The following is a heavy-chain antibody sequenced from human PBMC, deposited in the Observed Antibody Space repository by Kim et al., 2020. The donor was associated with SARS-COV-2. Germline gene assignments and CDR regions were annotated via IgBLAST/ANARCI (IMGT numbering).Heavy chain of an antibody. Sequence: SVKVSCKASGFTFTSSAVQWVRQARGQRLEWIGWIVVGSGNTNYAQKFQERVTITRDMSTSTAYMELSSLRSEDTAVYYCAVLLSSGYSGYREPLDYWGQGTLVTVSS. V-gene: IGHV1-58*01. J-gene: IGHJ4*02. D-gene: IGHD5-12*01. CDR1: GFTFTSSA. CDR3: AVLLSSGYSGYREPLDY. CDR2: IVVGSGNT.